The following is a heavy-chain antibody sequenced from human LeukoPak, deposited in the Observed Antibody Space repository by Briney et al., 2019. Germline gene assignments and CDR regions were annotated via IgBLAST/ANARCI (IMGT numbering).Heavy chain of an antibody. J-gene: IGHJ4*02. CDR2: IWYDGSNK. CDR3: AREGQWQGRYYFDY. CDR1: GFTFSSYG. V-gene: IGHV3-33*01. D-gene: IGHD6-19*01. Sequence: PGGSLRLSCAASGFTFSSYGMHWVRQAPGKGLEWVAVIWYDGSNKYYADSVKGRFTISRDNSKNTLYLQMNSLRAEDTAVYYCAREGQWQGRYYFDYWGQGTLVTVSS.